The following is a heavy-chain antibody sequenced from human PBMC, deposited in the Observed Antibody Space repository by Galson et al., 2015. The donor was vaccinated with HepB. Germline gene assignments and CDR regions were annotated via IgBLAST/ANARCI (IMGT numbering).Heavy chain of an antibody. Sequence: SLRLSCAASGFTFSNYYMSWVRQAPGKGLEWVSYISSSSSDTNYADSVKGRFTISRDNAKNSLYLQMNSLRAEDTAVYYCARMYDILNGHYCNWFDPWCPRSLFTVYS. J-gene: IGHJ5*02. D-gene: IGHD3-9*01. V-gene: IGHV3-11*06. CDR2: ISSSSSDT. CDR3: ARMYDILNGHYCNWFDP. CDR1: GFTFSNYY.